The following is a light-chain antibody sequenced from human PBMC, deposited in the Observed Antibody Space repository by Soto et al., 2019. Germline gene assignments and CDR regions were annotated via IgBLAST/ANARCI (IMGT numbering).Light chain of an antibody. CDR2: SNN. J-gene: IGLJ2*01. V-gene: IGLV1-44*01. Sequence: QSVLTQPPSASGTPGQRVTISCSGSSSNIGSNTVNWYQQLPGTAPKLLTYSNNQRPSGVPDRFSGSKSGTSASLAISGLQSEDEADYYCAAWYDSLKGVVFGGGTKLTVL. CDR1: SSNIGSNT. CDR3: AAWYDSLKGVV.